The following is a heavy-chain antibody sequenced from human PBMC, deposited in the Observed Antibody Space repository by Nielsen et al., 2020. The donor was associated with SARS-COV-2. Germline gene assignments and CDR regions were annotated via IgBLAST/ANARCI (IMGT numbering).Heavy chain of an antibody. CDR2: ISWNSGSI. CDR3: AKSDSSSFDY. V-gene: IGHV3-9*01. CDR1: GFTFDDYA. D-gene: IGHD6-13*01. Sequence: GGSLRLSCAASGFTFDDYAMHWVRQAPGKGLEWVSGISWNSGSIGYADSVKGRFTISRDNAKNSLYLQMNSLRAEDTALYYCAKSDSSSFDYWGQGTLVTVSS. J-gene: IGHJ4*02.